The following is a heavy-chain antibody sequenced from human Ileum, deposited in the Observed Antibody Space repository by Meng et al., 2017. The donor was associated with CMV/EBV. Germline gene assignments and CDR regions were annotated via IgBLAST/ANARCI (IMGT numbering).Heavy chain of an antibody. D-gene: IGHD3-16*01. CDR3: ARSLGGFDH. Sequence: GESLKISCAASGFTFSNYWMHWVRQTPGKGLVWVSHVNNDGSGTTYADSVKGRFTISRDNSKNTLYLQMNSLRPEDTAVYYCARSLGGFDHWGQGTLVTVSS. J-gene: IGHJ4*02. CDR1: GFTFSNYW. V-gene: IGHV3-74*01. CDR2: VNNDGSGT.